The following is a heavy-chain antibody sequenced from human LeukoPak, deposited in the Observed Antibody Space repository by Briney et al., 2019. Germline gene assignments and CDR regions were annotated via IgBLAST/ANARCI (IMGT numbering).Heavy chain of an antibody. Sequence: SETLSLTCTVSGGSISSSSYYWGWIRQPPGKGLEWIGSIYYSGSTYYNPSLKSRVTISVDTSKIQFSLKLGSVTAADTAVYYCASPGVRGEWFSIDYWGQGTLVTVSS. CDR1: GGSISSSSYY. D-gene: IGHD3-10*01. J-gene: IGHJ4*02. V-gene: IGHV4-39*01. CDR3: ASPGVRGEWFSIDY. CDR2: IYYSGST.